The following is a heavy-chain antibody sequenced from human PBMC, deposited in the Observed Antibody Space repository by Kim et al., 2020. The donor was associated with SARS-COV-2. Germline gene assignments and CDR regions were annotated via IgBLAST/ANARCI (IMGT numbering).Heavy chain of an antibody. CDR3: ARGWAAAVKKDHFDY. Sequence: DSVKGRFTISRDNSKNTLYLQMNSLRAEDTAVYYCARGWAAAVKKDHFDYWGQGTLVTVSS. V-gene: IGHV3-30*07. D-gene: IGHD6-13*01. J-gene: IGHJ4*02.